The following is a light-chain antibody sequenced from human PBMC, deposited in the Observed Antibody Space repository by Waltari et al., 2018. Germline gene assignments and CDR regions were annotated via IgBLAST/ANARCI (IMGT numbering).Light chain of an antibody. CDR3: QQYNDWPYT. CDR1: QSVSSN. J-gene: IGKJ2*01. V-gene: IGKV3-15*01. CDR2: GAL. Sequence: ERVMTQSPANLSLSPGENATLPFRAIQSVSSNLAWYQQKPGQAPRLIIYGALTRATGIPARFSGSGSGTEFTLTISSMQSEDFAVYYCQQYNDWPYTFGQGTKLEIK.